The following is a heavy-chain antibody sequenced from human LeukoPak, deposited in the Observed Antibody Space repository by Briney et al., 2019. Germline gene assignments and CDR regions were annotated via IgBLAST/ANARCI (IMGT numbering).Heavy chain of an antibody. CDR2: ISGSGGNT. Sequence: GGSMRLSCAASGFTFNNYAMSWVRQAPGKGLEWVSSISGSGGNTYYADSVKGRFTISRDNSKNTLYLQMNSLRAADTAVYYCAKDRRITMAGTVDYFDYWGQGTLVTVSS. J-gene: IGHJ4*02. CDR3: AKDRRITMAGTVDYFDY. V-gene: IGHV3-23*01. D-gene: IGHD6-19*01. CDR1: GFTFNNYA.